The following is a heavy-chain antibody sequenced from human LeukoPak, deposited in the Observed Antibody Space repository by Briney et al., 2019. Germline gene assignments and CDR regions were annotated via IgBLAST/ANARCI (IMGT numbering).Heavy chain of an antibody. D-gene: IGHD3-22*01. J-gene: IGHJ4*02. Sequence: ASVKVSCKASGYTFTGYYMHWVRQAPGQGLEWMGWINPNSGGTNYAQKFQGRVTMTEDTSTDTAYMELSSLRSEDTAVYYCATPLPKGYYDSSGYYYWGQGTLVTVSS. V-gene: IGHV1-2*02. CDR1: GYTFTGYY. CDR3: ATPLPKGYYDSSGYYY. CDR2: INPNSGGT.